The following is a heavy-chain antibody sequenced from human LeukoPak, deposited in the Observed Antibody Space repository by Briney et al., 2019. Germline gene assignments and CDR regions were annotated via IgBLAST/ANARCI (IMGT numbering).Heavy chain of an antibody. V-gene: IGHV3-9*01. CDR2: ISWNSDSI. D-gene: IGHD6-13*01. Sequence: GGSLRLSCAASKFTFNDYALHWVRQAPGKGLEWVSGISWNSDSIGYADSVKGRFTISRDNAKNSLYLQMNSLRAEDTAVYYCARSSSWYKRDAFDIWGQGTMVTVSS. J-gene: IGHJ3*02. CDR3: ARSSSWYKRDAFDI. CDR1: KFTFNDYA.